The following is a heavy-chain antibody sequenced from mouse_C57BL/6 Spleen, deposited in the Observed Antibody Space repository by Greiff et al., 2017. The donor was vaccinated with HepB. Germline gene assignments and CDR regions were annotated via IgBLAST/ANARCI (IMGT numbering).Heavy chain of an antibody. D-gene: IGHD2-3*01. V-gene: IGHV1-64*01. CDR3: ARSGDGYYMGDY. J-gene: IGHJ2*01. Sequence: QVQLQQPGAELVKPGASVKLSCKASGYTFTSYWMHWVKQRPGQGLEWIGMIHPNSGSTNYNEKFKSKATLTVDKSSSTAYMQLSSLTSEDSAVYYCARSGDGYYMGDYWGQGTTLTVSS. CDR2: IHPNSGST. CDR1: GYTFTSYW.